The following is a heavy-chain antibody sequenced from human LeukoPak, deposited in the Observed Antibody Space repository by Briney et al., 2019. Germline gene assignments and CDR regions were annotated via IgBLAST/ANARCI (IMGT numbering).Heavy chain of an antibody. CDR2: ISSSSSYI. CDR1: GFTFSNYN. J-gene: IGHJ5*02. Sequence: GGSLRLSCAASGFTFSNYNMNWVRQAPGKGLEWVSSISSSSSYIYYADSVKGRFTISRDNAKNSLYLQMNSLRAEDTAVYYCARDREVVVAATSNAFWFDPWGQGTLVTVSS. CDR3: ARDREVVVAATSNAFWFDP. D-gene: IGHD2-15*01. V-gene: IGHV3-21*01.